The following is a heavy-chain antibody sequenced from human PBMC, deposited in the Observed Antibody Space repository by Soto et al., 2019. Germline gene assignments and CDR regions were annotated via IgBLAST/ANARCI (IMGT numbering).Heavy chain of an antibody. Sequence: SETLSLTCTVSGGSISNYYWSWIRQPPGKGLEWIGYIYYSGSTNYNPSLKSRVTISVDTSKNQFSLKLSSVTAADTAVYYCARGLAAAAPLNWFAPWGQGTLVTVSS. D-gene: IGHD6-13*01. CDR3: ARGLAAAAPLNWFAP. J-gene: IGHJ5*02. CDR1: GGSISNYY. CDR2: IYYSGST. V-gene: IGHV4-59*01.